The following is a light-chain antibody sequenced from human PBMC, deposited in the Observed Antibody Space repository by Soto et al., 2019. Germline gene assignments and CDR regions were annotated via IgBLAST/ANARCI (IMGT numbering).Light chain of an antibody. CDR1: TSDVGSYDL. CDR2: EVS. CDR3: CSYAGGRSPYV. V-gene: IGLV2-23*02. J-gene: IGLJ1*01. Sequence: QSALTQPASVSGSPGQSITISCTGTTSDVGSYDLVSCYQQHPGKAPKIMIYEVSKRPSGDSNRFSGSKSGNTASLTISGLQAEDEADYYCCSYAGGRSPYVFGTGTKVTVL.